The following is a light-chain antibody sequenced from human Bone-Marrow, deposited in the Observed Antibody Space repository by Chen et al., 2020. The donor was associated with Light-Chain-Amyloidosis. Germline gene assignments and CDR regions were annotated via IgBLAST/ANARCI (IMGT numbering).Light chain of an antibody. CDR1: SSDFGGYKY. V-gene: IGLV2-14*01. J-gene: IGLJ1*01. CDR3: SSYTGSSTYV. CDR2: EVS. Sequence: QSALTHPASVSGSPGQSITISCTGTSSDFGGYKYVSWYQQHPGKAPKLTIYEVSNRPSGISNRFSGSKSGNTASLTISGLQAEDEADYYCSSYTGSSTYVFGTGTKVTVL.